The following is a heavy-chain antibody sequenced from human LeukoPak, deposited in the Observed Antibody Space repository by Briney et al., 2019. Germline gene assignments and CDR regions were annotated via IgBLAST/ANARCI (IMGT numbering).Heavy chain of an antibody. D-gene: IGHD4-11*01. CDR1: GYTFTGYY. CDR2: INPNSGGT. Sequence: ASVKVSCKASGYTFTGYYMHWVRQAPGQGLGWMGWINPNSGGTNSAQKFQGGGTMTRDTSTSTAYMELSRLRSDDTAVYYCARYSNYRSYYYYMDLWGKGTTVTVSS. V-gene: IGHV1-2*02. J-gene: IGHJ6*03. CDR3: ARYSNYRSYYYYMDL.